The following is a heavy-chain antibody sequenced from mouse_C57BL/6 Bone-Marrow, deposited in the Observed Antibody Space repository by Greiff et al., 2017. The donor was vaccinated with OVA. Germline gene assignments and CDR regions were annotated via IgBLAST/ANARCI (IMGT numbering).Heavy chain of an antibody. V-gene: IGHV5-4*01. D-gene: IGHD3-3*01. CDR2: ISDGGSYT. CDR3: ARDRGGY. Sequence: EVQRVESGGGLVKPGGSLKLSCAASGFTFSSYAMSWVRQTPGKRLEWVATISDGGSYTYYPDNVKGRLTIARDNAKNNLYLQMSHLKSEDAAMYYCARDRGGYWGQGTTLTVSA. J-gene: IGHJ2*01. CDR1: GFTFSSYA.